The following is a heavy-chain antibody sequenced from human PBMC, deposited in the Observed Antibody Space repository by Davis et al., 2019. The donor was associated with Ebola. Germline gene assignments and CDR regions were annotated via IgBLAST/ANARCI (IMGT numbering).Heavy chain of an antibody. CDR3: AKDPSPGAAVAGLDY. J-gene: IGHJ4*02. CDR2: ISYDGSNK. CDR1: GFTFSSYG. Sequence: PGGSLRLSCAASGFTFSSYGMHWVRQAPGKGLEWVAVISYDGSNKYYADSVKGRFTISRDNSKNTLYLQMNSLRAEDTAVYYCAKDPSPGAAVAGLDYWGQGTLVTVSS. D-gene: IGHD6-19*01. V-gene: IGHV3-30*18.